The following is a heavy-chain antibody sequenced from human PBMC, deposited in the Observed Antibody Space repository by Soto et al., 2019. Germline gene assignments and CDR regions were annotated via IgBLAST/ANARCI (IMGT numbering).Heavy chain of an antibody. CDR3: ARVRGYTYGYDAFDI. D-gene: IGHD5-18*01. CDR2: IYYSGST. V-gene: IGHV4-59*01. Sequence: QVQMQESGPGLVKPSETLSLTCTGSGGSISRYYWSWIRQPPGKGLEWIGYIYYSGSTNYNPSLKSRVTISVDTSKNQCSLKLSSVTAADTAVYYCARVRGYTYGYDAFDIWCQGTMVTVSS. CDR1: GGSISRYY. J-gene: IGHJ3*02.